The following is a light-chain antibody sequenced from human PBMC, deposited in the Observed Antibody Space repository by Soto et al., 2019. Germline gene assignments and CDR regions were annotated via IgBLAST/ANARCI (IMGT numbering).Light chain of an antibody. V-gene: IGKV1-39*01. J-gene: IGKJ1*01. CDR1: QSISSY. CDR3: QHSYSTRWT. Sequence: DIQMTQSPSSLSASVGDRVTITCRASQSISSYLNWYQQKPGKAPKLLIYAASSLQSRVPSRFSGSGSGTDFTLTISSLQPEDFATYYCQHSYSTRWTFGQGTKVEIK. CDR2: AAS.